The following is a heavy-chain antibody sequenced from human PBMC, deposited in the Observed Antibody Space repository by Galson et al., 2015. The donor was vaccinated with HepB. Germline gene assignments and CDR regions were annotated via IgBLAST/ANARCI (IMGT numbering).Heavy chain of an antibody. CDR3: ARDGDYGGYFDY. CDR2: IYYSGST. Sequence: LSLTCTVSGGSISSYYWSWIRQPPGKGLEWIGYIYYSGSTNYNPSLKSRVTISVDTSKNQFSLKLSSVTAADTAVYYCARDGDYGGYFDYWGQGTLVTVSS. V-gene: IGHV4-59*01. D-gene: IGHD4-23*01. CDR1: GGSISSYY. J-gene: IGHJ4*02.